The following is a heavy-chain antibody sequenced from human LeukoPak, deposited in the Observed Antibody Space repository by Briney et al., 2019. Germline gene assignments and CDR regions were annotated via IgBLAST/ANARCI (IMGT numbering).Heavy chain of an antibody. Sequence: ASETLSLTCTVSGGSVSSSYWSWIRQPPGKGLEWIGHIYYSGTTSGSTNYNPSLKSRVTISIDTSKNQFSLQVRSVTAADTAVYYCASPERYFDWPLDYWGQGTLVTVSS. D-gene: IGHD3-9*01. CDR2: IYYSGTTSGST. J-gene: IGHJ4*02. CDR1: GGSVSSSY. CDR3: ASPERYFDWPLDY. V-gene: IGHV4-59*02.